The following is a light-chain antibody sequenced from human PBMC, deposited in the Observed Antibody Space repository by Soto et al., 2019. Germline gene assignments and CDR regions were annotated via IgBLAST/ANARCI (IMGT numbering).Light chain of an antibody. CDR1: SSNVGSNT. J-gene: IGLJ2*01. CDR3: SAWDDSLNGHVV. V-gene: IGLV1-44*01. Sequence: QSVLTQPPSASGTPGQRVTISCSGSSSNVGSNTGNWYQQLPGTAPKLLIYTNNQRPSGVPDRFSGSKSGTSASLAISGLQSEDEADYYCSAWDDSLNGHVVFGGGTQLTVL. CDR2: TNN.